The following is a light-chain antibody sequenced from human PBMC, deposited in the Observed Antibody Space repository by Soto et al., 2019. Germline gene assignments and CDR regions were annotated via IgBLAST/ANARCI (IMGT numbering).Light chain of an antibody. Sequence: QSVLTQPAPVSGSPGQSITISCTGTSSDVGGYNYVSWYQQHPGKDPKLMIYEVSNRPSGVSNRFSGSKSGNTASLTISGLQAEDEADYYCSSYTSSSTLYVFGTGTKVTVL. V-gene: IGLV2-14*01. CDR2: EVS. J-gene: IGLJ1*01. CDR3: SSYTSSSTLYV. CDR1: SSDVGGYNY.